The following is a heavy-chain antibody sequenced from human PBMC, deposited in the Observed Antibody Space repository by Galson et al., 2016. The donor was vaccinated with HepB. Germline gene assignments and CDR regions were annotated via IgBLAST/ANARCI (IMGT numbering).Heavy chain of an antibody. D-gene: IGHD5-12*01. Sequence: SLRLSCAASGFSFSSYDMHWVRQATGKGLEWVSAIGISGATYYSDSVRGRFTISRDNSKNTLYLQMNSLRAEDTAVYYWAGQRLGWYFHLWGRGTLVTVSS. CDR1: GFSFSSYD. CDR2: IGISGAT. J-gene: IGHJ2*01. CDR3: AGQRLGWYFHL. V-gene: IGHV3-13*01.